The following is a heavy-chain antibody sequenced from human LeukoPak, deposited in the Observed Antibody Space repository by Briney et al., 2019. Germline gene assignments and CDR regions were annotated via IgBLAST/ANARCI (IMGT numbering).Heavy chain of an antibody. Sequence: ASVKVSCKASGYTFSNHDINWVRQAPGQGLEWMGLINPTGGSTGYAQKFQGRVTMTRDMSTSTDYMELSSLRSEDTAIYYCARDNSVGDNAWWFDPWGQGTLVTVSS. CDR3: ARDNSVGDNAWWFDP. D-gene: IGHD1-26*01. V-gene: IGHV1-46*01. CDR1: GYTFSNHD. CDR2: INPTGGST. J-gene: IGHJ5*02.